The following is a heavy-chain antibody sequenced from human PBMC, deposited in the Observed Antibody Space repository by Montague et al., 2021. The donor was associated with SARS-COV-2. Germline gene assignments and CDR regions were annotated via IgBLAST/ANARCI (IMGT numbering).Heavy chain of an antibody. CDR2: TYYSGST. J-gene: IGHJ4*02. CDR1: GDSITSYY. CDR3: ARGDGHYYGSVSDPYY. D-gene: IGHD3-10*01. V-gene: IGHV4-59*01. Sequence: SETLSLTCTVSGDSITSYYWSWIRQPPGKGLEYIGYTYYSGSTNYNPSLKGRVTMSVDTSKNQFSLKLSSVTAADTAVYYCARGDGHYYGSVSDPYYWGQGTLVTVSS.